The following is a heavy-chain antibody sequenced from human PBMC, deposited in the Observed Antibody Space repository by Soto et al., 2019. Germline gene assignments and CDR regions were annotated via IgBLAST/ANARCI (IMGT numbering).Heavy chain of an antibody. CDR1: GGSFSGYD. J-gene: IGHJ4*02. CDR2: INDSGST. D-gene: IGHD7-27*01. Sequence: QVQLQQWGAGLLKPSETLSLTCAVYGGSFSGYDWAWIRQSPGKGLEWIGEINDSGSTRYNPSLKSRVTISVDTSKNQFSPKVTSVTAADTAVYYCARGVPGYWGQGTLVTVSS. CDR3: ARGVPGY. V-gene: IGHV4-34*01.